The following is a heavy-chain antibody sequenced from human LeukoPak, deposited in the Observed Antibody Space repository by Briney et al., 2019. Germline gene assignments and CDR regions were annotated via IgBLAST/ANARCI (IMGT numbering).Heavy chain of an antibody. D-gene: IGHD3-22*01. CDR1: GFIFSTYE. CDR3: ARPRWHSSGYTRSYGLDV. CDR2: ISTSGSTI. Sequence: GWSLRLSCAASGFIFSTYEMNWVRQAPGKGLEWVSYISTSGSTIYYADSVKGRFTISRDNTKKSLYLHMNSLSAEDTAVYYCARPRWHSSGYTRSYGLDVWGQGTTVTVSS. V-gene: IGHV3-48*03. J-gene: IGHJ6*02.